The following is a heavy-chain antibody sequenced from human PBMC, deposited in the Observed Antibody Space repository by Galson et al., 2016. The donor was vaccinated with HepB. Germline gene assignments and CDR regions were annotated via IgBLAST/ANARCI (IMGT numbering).Heavy chain of an antibody. CDR2: ISSDGSTT. CDR3: AQGRWSSSSTWYESFGH. Sequence: SLRLSCAASGFTFTSYAMHWVRQAPGKGLEWVAVISSDGSTTYYADSVKGRFTISRDTSKNTLYLQMNSPSTADTAVYYCAQGRWSSSSTWYESFGHWGQGSLVTVSS. V-gene: IGHV3-30*18. CDR1: GFTFTSYA. J-gene: IGHJ4*02. D-gene: IGHD6-13*01.